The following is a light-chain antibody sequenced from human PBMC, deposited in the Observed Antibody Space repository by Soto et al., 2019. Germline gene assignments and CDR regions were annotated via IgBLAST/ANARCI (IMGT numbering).Light chain of an antibody. CDR3: QQYNDLST. J-gene: IGKJ4*01. CDR1: QSISSW. CDR2: KAS. V-gene: IGKV1-5*03. Sequence: DIQMSQSPSSLSASAGDRVTISCRASQSISSWLAWYQQKPGKAPKLLIYKASTLESGVPSRFSGSGSGTEFTLTISSLQADDFATYYCQQYNDLSTFGGGTKVDI.